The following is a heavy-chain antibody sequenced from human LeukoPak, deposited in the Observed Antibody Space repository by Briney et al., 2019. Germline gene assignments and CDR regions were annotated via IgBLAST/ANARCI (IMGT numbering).Heavy chain of an antibody. Sequence: GGSLRLSCAASGFTFSSYAMHWVRQAPGKGLEYVSAISSNGGSTYYANSVKGRFTISRDNSKNTLYLQMGSLRAEDMAVYYCARGGRRIYYCYMDVWGKGTTVTVSS. J-gene: IGHJ6*03. CDR1: GFTFSSYA. D-gene: IGHD2-15*01. CDR2: ISSNGGST. CDR3: ARGGRRIYYCYMDV. V-gene: IGHV3-64*01.